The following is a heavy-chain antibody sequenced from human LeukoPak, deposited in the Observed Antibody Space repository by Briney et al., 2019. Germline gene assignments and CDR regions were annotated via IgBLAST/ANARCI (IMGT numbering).Heavy chain of an antibody. CDR2: IYPGDSDT. CDR3: ARGARGSMTYNYENSGWSY. D-gene: IGHD3-22*01. J-gene: IGHJ4*02. V-gene: IGHV5-51*01. CDR1: GYSFANYW. Sequence: GESLKISCKGSGYSFANYWIVWVRQMPGKGLEWMGLIYPGDSDTRYSPSFQGQVTISADKSIDTAYLQWSSLKASDTAIYYCARGARGSMTYNYENSGWSYWGQGTLVTVSS.